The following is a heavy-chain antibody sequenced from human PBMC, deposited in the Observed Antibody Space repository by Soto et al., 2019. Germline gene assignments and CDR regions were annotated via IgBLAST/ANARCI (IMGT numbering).Heavy chain of an antibody. Sequence: QVQLQESGPGLVKPSETLSLTCTVSGGSISSYYWNWIRQPPGKVLEWIGFIFYSGSISYNPSLTSRVTISIDTSEYQFSLKLNSVTAADTAVYYCASMIGDPVLSFDSWGQGTLVAVSS. CDR3: ASMIGDPVLSFDS. J-gene: IGHJ5*01. D-gene: IGHD3-10*02. V-gene: IGHV4-59*01. CDR1: GGSISSYY. CDR2: IFYSGSI.